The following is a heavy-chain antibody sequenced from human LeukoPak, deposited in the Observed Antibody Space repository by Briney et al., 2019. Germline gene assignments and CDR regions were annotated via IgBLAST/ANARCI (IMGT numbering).Heavy chain of an antibody. D-gene: IGHD2-8*01. Sequence: PGGSLRPSCAASGFTFSTYAMNWVRQAPGKGLEWVSSISSTGSHLYYADSVRGRFTISRDNAKNSLYLQMISLRAEDTAVYYCARDLGFCSNSVCFTRFYLDSWGQGTLVTVSS. CDR2: ISSTGSHL. V-gene: IGHV3-21*01. CDR3: ARDLGFCSNSVCFTRFYLDS. J-gene: IGHJ4*02. CDR1: GFTFSTYA.